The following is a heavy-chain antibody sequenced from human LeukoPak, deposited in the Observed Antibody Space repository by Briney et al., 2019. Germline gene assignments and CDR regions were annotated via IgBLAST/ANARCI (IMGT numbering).Heavy chain of an antibody. Sequence: PGGSLRLSCAGSGFTFSSYAMTWVRQAPGTGLEWVSSISRSDGTTYYADSVKGRFTISRDNSKNTLYLQMNSLRAEDTAVYYCAREGPPWELLVDYWGQGTLVTVSS. CDR3: AREGPPWELLVDY. CDR2: ISRSDGTT. CDR1: GFTFSSYA. V-gene: IGHV3-23*01. J-gene: IGHJ4*02. D-gene: IGHD1-26*01.